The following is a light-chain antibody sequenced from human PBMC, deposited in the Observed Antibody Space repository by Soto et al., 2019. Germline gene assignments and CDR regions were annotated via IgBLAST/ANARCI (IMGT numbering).Light chain of an antibody. J-gene: IGKJ4*01. V-gene: IGKV3-15*01. CDR3: QHYNNWLGT. CDR1: QSISSS. Sequence: EIVMTQSPATLSVSPGERATLSCRASQSISSSLAWYQQKPGQAPRLLIHGASTRATSNPGRFSGSGSGAEFTLTISSLQSEDFAVYYCQHYNNWLGTFGGGTKVDIK. CDR2: GAS.